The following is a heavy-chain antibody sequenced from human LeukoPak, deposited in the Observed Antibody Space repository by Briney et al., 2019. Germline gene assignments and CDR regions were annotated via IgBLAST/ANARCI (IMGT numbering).Heavy chain of an antibody. CDR3: AKAVAGLFDY. CDR2: IWSDGSNK. V-gene: IGHV3-33*06. J-gene: IGHJ4*02. D-gene: IGHD6-19*01. CDR1: GFTFSGYG. Sequence: PGKSLRLSCAASGFTFSGYGMHWVRQAPGKGLEWVTVIWSDGSNKYYADSVKDRFTISRDNSKNTLYLQMNSLRAEDTAVYYCAKAVAGLFDYWGQGTLVTVSS.